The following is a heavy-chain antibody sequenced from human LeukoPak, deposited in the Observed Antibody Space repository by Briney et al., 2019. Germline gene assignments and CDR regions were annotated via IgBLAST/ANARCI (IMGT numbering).Heavy chain of an antibody. CDR1: GFTFSSYS. J-gene: IGHJ4*02. Sequence: PGGSLRLSCAASGFTFSSYSMNWVRQAPGKGLEWVSYISSSSSTIYYADSVKGRFTISRDNAKNSLYLQMNSLRAEDTAVYYCTSTVTTRAGSYWGQGILVTVSS. V-gene: IGHV3-48*01. CDR3: TSTVTTRAGSY. CDR2: ISSSSSTI. D-gene: IGHD4-11*01.